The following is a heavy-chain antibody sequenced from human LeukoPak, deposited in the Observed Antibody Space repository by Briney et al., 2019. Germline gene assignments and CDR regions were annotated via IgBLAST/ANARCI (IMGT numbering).Heavy chain of an antibody. V-gene: IGHV4-39*07. D-gene: IGHD2/OR15-2a*01. CDR2: IYCSGST. J-gene: IGHJ4*02. Sequence: SETLSLTCTVSGGSISSSSYYWGWIRQPPGKGLEWIGSIYCSGSTYYNPSLKSRVTISVDTSKNQFSLKLSSVTAADTAVYYCARDSIYGPTDYWGQGTLVTVSS. CDR1: GGSISSSSYY. CDR3: ARDSIYGPTDY.